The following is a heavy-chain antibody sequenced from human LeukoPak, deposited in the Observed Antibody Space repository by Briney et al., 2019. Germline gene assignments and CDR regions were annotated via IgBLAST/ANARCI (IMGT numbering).Heavy chain of an antibody. CDR1: GFTFSSYE. V-gene: IGHV3-48*03. J-gene: IGHJ4*02. D-gene: IGHD1-26*01. CDR3: ARIPAKWELQDY. Sequence: GGSLRLSCAASGFTFSSYEMNWVRQAPGKGLEWVSYISSSGSTIYYADSVKGRFTISRDNAKNSLYLQMNSLRAEDTAVYYCARIPAKWELQDYWGQGTLVTVSS. CDR2: ISSSGSTI.